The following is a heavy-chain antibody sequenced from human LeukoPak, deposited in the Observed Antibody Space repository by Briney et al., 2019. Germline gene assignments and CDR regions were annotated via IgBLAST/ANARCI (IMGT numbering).Heavy chain of an antibody. D-gene: IGHD1-26*01. V-gene: IGHV6-1*01. CDR2: TYYRSKWHN. Sequence: SQTLSLTCVISGDSVSSNRTVWNWIRQSPSRGLEWLGRTYYRSKWHNDYGVSVKSRIAINPDTSRNQFSLQLNSVTPEDTAVYYCGGGGAGFDYWGQGTLVTVSS. CDR1: GDSVSSNRTV. CDR3: GGGGAGFDY. J-gene: IGHJ4*02.